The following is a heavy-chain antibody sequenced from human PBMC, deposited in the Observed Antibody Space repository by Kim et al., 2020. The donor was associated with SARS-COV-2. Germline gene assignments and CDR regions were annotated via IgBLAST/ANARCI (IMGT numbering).Heavy chain of an antibody. Sequence: SETLSLTCAVYGGSFSGYYWSWIRQPPGKGLEWIGEINHSGSTNYNPSLKSRVTISVDTSKNQFSLKLSSVTAADTAVYYCARGRLTFGERDSSGYLHYYYYYGMDVWGQGTTVTVSS. CDR1: GGSFSGYY. J-gene: IGHJ6*02. D-gene: IGHD3-22*01. V-gene: IGHV4-34*01. CDR3: ARGRLTFGERDSSGYLHYYYYYGMDV. CDR2: INHSGST.